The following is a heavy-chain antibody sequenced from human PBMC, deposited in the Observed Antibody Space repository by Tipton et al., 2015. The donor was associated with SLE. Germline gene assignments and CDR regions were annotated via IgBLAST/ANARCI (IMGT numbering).Heavy chain of an antibody. CDR1: GGSISSHY. CDR2: IYYTENT. CDR3: ARRHSGGEQGFDY. J-gene: IGHJ4*02. V-gene: IGHV4-59*11. Sequence: TLSLTCTVSGGSISSHYWSWIRQPPGKGLEWIGDIYYTENTRYNPSLKTRVTISGDTSKNQFSLKLISVTAADTAVYFCARRHSGGEQGFDYWGRGTLVTVSS. D-gene: IGHD2-21*01.